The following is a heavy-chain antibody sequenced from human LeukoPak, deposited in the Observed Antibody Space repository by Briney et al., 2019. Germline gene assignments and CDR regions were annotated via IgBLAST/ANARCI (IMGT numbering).Heavy chain of an antibody. CDR1: GYTFTGYY. J-gene: IGHJ4*02. V-gene: IGHV1-2*02. D-gene: IGHD3-16*01. Sequence: ASVKVSCKASGYTFTGYYMHWVRQAPGQGLEWMGWINPNSGGTNYAQKFQGRVTMTRDTSISTAYMELSRLRSDDTAVYYCARGYYDYGWGSFDYWGQGTLVTVSS. CDR2: INPNSGGT. CDR3: ARGYYDYGWGSFDY.